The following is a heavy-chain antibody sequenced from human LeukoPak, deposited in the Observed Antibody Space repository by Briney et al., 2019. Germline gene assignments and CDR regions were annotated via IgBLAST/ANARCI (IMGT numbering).Heavy chain of an antibody. Sequence: ASVKVSCEASGYTFTGYYMHWVRQAPGQGLEWMGWINPNSGGTNYAQKFQGRVTMTRDTSISTAYMELSRLRSDDTAVYYCARDLPPACSGSYSGLDYWGQGTLVTVSS. V-gene: IGHV1-2*02. CDR1: GYTFTGYY. D-gene: IGHD1-26*01. CDR3: ARDLPPACSGSYSGLDY. J-gene: IGHJ4*02. CDR2: INPNSGGT.